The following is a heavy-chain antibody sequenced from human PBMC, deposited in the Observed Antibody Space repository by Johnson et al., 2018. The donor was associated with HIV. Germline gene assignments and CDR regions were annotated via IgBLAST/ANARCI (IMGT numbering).Heavy chain of an antibody. J-gene: IGHJ3*02. CDR1: GFTFSDYY. V-gene: IGHV3-11*04. CDR3: ARDRWLQLGAFDI. Sequence: QVQLVESGGGLVKPGGSLRLSCAASGFTFSDYYMTWIRQAPGKGLEWVSSITSSGSTKYYADSVNGRFTISRDNVKNSLFLQINSLRADDTAVYYCARDRWLQLGAFDIWGQGTLVTVSS. CDR2: ITSSGSTK. D-gene: IGHD5-24*01.